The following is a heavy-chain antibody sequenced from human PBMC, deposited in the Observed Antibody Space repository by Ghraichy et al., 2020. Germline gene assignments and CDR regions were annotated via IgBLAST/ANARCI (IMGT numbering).Heavy chain of an antibody. Sequence: SETLSLTCAVYGGSFSGYYWSWIRQPPGKGLEWIGEINHSGSTNYNPSLKSRVTISVDTSKNQFSLKLSSVTAADTAVYYCARGRRGDIVVVVAATFDYWGQGTLVTVSS. CDR3: ARGRRGDIVVVVAATFDY. V-gene: IGHV4-34*01. CDR1: GGSFSGYY. CDR2: INHSGST. D-gene: IGHD2-15*01. J-gene: IGHJ4*02.